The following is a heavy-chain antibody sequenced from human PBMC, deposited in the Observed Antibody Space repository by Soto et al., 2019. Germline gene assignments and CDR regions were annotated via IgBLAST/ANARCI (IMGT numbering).Heavy chain of an antibody. D-gene: IGHD5-18*01. J-gene: IGHJ3*02. CDR3: AKDMNGYRYGGDFDI. Sequence: GGSLRLSCAVSGFTFDDFGMHWVREAPGKGLEWVSGISWSSVSIGYADSVKGRFTISRDNAKYSLYLKMNSLRTEDTALYYCAKDMNGYRYGGDFDIWGQGTMITVSS. CDR2: ISWSSVSI. CDR1: GFTFDDFG. V-gene: IGHV3-9*01.